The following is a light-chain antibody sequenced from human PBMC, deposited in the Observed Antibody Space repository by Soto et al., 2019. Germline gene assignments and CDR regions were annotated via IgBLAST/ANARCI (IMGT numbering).Light chain of an antibody. CDR2: AAS. V-gene: IGLV2-11*01. CDR1: SIDVGGYNY. Sequence: QAVLTQPRSVSGSPGQSVTISCTGTSIDVGGYNYVSWYQQHPGKAPKLMIYAASKRPSGVPDRFSGSKSGNTASLTISGLQAEDEADYYCCSYAGSYTWVFGGGTQLTVL. J-gene: IGLJ3*02. CDR3: CSYAGSYTWV.